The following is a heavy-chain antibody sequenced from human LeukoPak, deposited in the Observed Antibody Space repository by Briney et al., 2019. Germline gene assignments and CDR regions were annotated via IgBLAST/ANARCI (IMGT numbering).Heavy chain of an antibody. CDR1: GGSISSGSYY. Sequence: SETLSLTRTVSGGSISSGSYYWSWFRQPAGKGLEWIGRIYTSGSTNYNPSLKSRVTISVDTSKNQFSLKLSSVTAADTAVYYCARDQGEKSAYYDTLTGYYAFDIWGQGTMVTVFS. CDR2: IYTSGST. J-gene: IGHJ3*02. CDR3: ARDQGEKSAYYDTLTGYYAFDI. D-gene: IGHD3-9*01. V-gene: IGHV4-61*02.